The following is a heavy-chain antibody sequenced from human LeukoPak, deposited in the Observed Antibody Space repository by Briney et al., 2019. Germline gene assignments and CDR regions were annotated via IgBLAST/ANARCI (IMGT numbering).Heavy chain of an antibody. D-gene: IGHD3-16*01. CDR2: IYHTGST. CDR3: ARVDSWGDAFDI. J-gene: IGHJ3*02. CDR1: GGSFSNYY. V-gene: IGHV4-59*01. Sequence: SETLSLTCTVSGGSFSNYYWSRIRQPPGKGLEWVGYIYHTGSTNYNPSLIKSRVTISLDTSSNQFSLKLNSVTPADTAVYYCARVDSWGDAFDIWGQGTMVTVSS.